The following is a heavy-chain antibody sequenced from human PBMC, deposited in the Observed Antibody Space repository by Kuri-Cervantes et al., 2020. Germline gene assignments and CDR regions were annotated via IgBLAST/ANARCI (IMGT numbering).Heavy chain of an antibody. Sequence: GESLKISCAASGFTFSSYWMSWVRQAPGKGLEWVANIKQDGSEKYYVDSVKGRFTISRDNAKNSLYLQMNSLRAEDTAVYYCARDWWLVYDSSGYDYWGQGTLVTVSS. D-gene: IGHD3-22*01. CDR2: IKQDGSEK. CDR1: GFTFSSYW. V-gene: IGHV3-7*01. CDR3: ARDWWLVYDSSGYDY. J-gene: IGHJ4*02.